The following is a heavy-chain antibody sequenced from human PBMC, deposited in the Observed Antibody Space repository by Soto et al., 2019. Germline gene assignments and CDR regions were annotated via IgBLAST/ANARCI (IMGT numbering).Heavy chain of an antibody. D-gene: IGHD4-17*01. V-gene: IGHV4-31*03. CDR3: ARVPSVTYYFDY. Sequence: PSEALALTCPVSGCSISSGGYYWRWIRQHPGKGLEWIGYIYYSGSTYYNPSLKSRVTISVDTSKNQFSLKLSSVTAADTAVYYCARVPSVTYYFDYWGQGTLDPVSS. CDR1: GCSISSGGYY. CDR2: IYYSGST. J-gene: IGHJ4*02.